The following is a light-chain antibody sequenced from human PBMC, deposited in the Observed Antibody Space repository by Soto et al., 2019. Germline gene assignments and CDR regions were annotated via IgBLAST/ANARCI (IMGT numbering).Light chain of an antibody. V-gene: IGKV3-11*01. CDR3: QQRSNWPLT. J-gene: IGKJ4*01. CDR1: QSVSSY. CDR2: DAS. Sequence: EIVLTQSPATLSLSPGERATLSCRASQSVSSYLAWYQQKPGQAPRLLIYDASNRATGIPARFSGSGSGTDFTLTFSSLEPEEFAVYYCQQRSNWPLTFGGGTKVEIK.